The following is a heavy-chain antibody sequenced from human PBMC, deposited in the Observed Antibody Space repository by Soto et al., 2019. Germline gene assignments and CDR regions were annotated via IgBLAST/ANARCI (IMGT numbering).Heavy chain of an antibody. CDR1: GYTLTYKY. J-gene: IGHJ4*02. CDR2: INPNGGST. CDR3: ARGLAAGDY. D-gene: IGHD6-13*01. V-gene: IGHV1-46*01. Sequence: SVKVCSKASGYTLTYKYSYSVRQAPGQGLEWMAIINPNGGSTNYAQEFQGRVTLARDTFTNTVYMELSSLRSEDTAIYYCARGLAAGDYWGQGTLVTVSS.